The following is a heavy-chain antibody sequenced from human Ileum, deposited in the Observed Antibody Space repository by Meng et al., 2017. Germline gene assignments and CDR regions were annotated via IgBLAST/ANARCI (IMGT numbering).Heavy chain of an antibody. J-gene: IGHJ4*02. Sequence: QVQVQESGPGLVKPSGTLSLTGAVSGDSISSRDWWSWVRQPPGKGLEWIGEISQESGRTNYNPSLKSRVTISLDKSKNQFSLNLNSVTAADTAVYYCVRNEGYSLGDWGQGTLVTVSS. CDR3: VRNEGYSLGD. CDR1: GDSISSRDW. CDR2: ISQESGRT. V-gene: IGHV4-4*02. D-gene: IGHD2-21*01.